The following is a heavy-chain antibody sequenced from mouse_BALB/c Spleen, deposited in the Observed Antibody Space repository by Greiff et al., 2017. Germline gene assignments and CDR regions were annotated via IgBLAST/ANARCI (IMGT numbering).Heavy chain of an antibody. D-gene: IGHD2-4*01. CDR2: INPYNGDT. V-gene: IGHV1-20*02. CDR3: ARGLIKGYFDV. CDR1: GYSFTGYF. Sequence: EVQLQQSGPELVKPGASVKISCKASGYSFTGYFMNWVMQSHGKSLEWIGRINPYNGDTFYNQKFKGKATLTVDKSSSTAHMELRSLASEDSAVYYCARGLIKGYFDVWGAGTTVTVSS. J-gene: IGHJ1*01.